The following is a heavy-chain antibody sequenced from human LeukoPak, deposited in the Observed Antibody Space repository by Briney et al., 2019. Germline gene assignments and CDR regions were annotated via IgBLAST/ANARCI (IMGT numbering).Heavy chain of an antibody. CDR2: IYPGDSDT. V-gene: IGHV5-51*01. Sequence: GESLQISCQGSGSRFTSYWIGWVRQMPGKGLEWMGIIYPGDSDTRYSPSFQGQVTISADKSISTAYLQWSSLKASDTAMYYCARLYYYDSSGYYSLDYWGQGTLVTVSS. CDR1: GSRFTSYW. D-gene: IGHD3-22*01. J-gene: IGHJ4*02. CDR3: ARLYYYDSSGYYSLDY.